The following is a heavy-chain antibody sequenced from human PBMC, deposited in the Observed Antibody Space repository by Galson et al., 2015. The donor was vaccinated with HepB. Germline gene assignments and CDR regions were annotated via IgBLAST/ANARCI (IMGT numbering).Heavy chain of an antibody. V-gene: IGHV3-11*06. CDR1: GFTFSDYY. J-gene: IGHJ4*02. D-gene: IGHD4-17*01. Sequence: SLRLSCAASGFTFSDYYMSWIRQAPGKGLEWLSYISSSTIYTNYADSVKGRFTISRDNVKNSMYLQMNSLRAEDTAVYYCARVADSDYGDHAHFDSGGLGTLVTVSS. CDR2: ISSSTIYT. CDR3: ARVADSDYGDHAHFDS.